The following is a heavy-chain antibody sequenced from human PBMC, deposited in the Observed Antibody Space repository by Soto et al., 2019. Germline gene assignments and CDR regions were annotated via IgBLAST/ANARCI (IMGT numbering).Heavy chain of an antibody. J-gene: IGHJ4*02. Sequence: QPGGSLRLSCAASGFTFSSYAMHWVRQAPGKGLEWVAVISYDGSNKYYADSVKGRFTISRDNSKNTLYLQMNSLRAEDTAVYYCARDPQGAQSGFDYWGQGTLVTVSS. CDR2: ISYDGSNK. CDR3: ARDPQGAQSGFDY. V-gene: IGHV3-30-3*01. CDR1: GFTFSSYA.